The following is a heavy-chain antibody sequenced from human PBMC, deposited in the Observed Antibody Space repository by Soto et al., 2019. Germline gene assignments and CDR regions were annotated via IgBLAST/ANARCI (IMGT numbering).Heavy chain of an antibody. CDR3: ARARYFDYFDY. V-gene: IGHV3-33*01. J-gene: IGHJ4*02. CDR1: GFTFSSYG. Sequence: QVLLVESGGGVVQPGRSLRLSCAASGFTFSSYGMHWVRQAPGKGLEWVAVIWYDGSNKYYADSVKGRFTISRDNSKNTLYLQMNSLRAEDTAVYYCARARYFDYFDYWGQGTLVTVSS. CDR2: IWYDGSNK. D-gene: IGHD3-9*01.